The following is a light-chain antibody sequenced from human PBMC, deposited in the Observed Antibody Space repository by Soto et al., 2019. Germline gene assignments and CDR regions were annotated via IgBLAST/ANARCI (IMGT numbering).Light chain of an antibody. CDR2: DVT. J-gene: IGLJ1*01. Sequence: QSVLTQPRSVSGSPGQSVTISCTGTSSDVGAYNFVSWYQQHPGKAPKLIIYDVTKWPSGVPARFSGSKSGNTASLTISGLQADDEADYYCCSYTSSSTLYVFGTGTKVTVL. CDR3: CSYTSSSTLYV. CDR1: SSDVGAYNF. V-gene: IGLV2-11*01.